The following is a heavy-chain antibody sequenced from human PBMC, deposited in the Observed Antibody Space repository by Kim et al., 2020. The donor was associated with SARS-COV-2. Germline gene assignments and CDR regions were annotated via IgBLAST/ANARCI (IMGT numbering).Heavy chain of an antibody. CDR3: APFSSKDY. D-gene: IGHD2-2*01. V-gene: IGHV3-66*01. Sequence: GGRPYHAAYVQGRFTISRDNSKNMLYLQMNSLRAEDTAVYYCAPFSSKDYWGQGTLVTVSS. J-gene: IGHJ4*02. CDR2: GGRP.